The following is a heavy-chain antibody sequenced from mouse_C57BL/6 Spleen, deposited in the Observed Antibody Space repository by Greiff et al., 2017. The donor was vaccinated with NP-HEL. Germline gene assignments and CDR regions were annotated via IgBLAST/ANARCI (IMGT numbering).Heavy chain of an antibody. CDR2: IDPSDSYT. CDR1: GYTFTSYW. Sequence: VQLQQSGAELVMPGASVKLSCKASGYTFTSYWMHWVKQRPGQGLEWIGEIDPSDSYTNYNQKFKGKSTLTVDKSSSTAYMQLSSLTSEDSAVYYCARGETTVVASGFDVWGTGTTVTVSS. CDR3: ARGETTVVASGFDV. J-gene: IGHJ1*03. D-gene: IGHD1-1*01. V-gene: IGHV1-69*01.